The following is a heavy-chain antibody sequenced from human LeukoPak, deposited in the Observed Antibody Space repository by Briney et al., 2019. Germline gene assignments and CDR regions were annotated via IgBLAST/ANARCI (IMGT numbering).Heavy chain of an antibody. V-gene: IGHV4-59*12. CDR3: ARVFAYGGYWYYMDV. D-gene: IGHD3-3*01. J-gene: IGHJ6*03. CDR2: IYYSGST. CDR1: GGSISSYY. Sequence: KASETLSPTCTVSGGSISSYYWSWIRQPPGKGLEWIGYIYYSGSTNYNPSLKSRVTISVDTSKNQFSLKLSSVTAADTAVYYCARVFAYGGYWYYMDVWGKGTTVTVSS.